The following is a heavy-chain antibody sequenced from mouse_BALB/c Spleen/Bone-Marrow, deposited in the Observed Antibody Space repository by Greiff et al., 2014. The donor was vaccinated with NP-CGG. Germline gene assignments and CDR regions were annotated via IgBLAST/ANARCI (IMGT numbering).Heavy chain of an antibody. J-gene: IGHJ1*01. CDR3: ARKGKLYYDNLYWYFDV. V-gene: IGHV1-14*01. CDR2: FNPYNDGT. Sequence: VQLQQSGPELVKPGASVKMSCKASGYTFTSYVMHWVKQKPGQGLEWIGYFNPYNDGTKYNEKFKGKATLTSDKSSSTAYMELSSLTSEDAAVYYCARKGKLYYDNLYWYFDVWGAGTTVTISS. D-gene: IGHD2-1*01. CDR1: GYTFTSYV.